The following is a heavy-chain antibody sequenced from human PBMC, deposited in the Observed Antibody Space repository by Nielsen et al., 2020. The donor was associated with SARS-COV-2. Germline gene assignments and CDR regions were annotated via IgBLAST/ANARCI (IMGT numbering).Heavy chain of an antibody. Sequence: GGSLRLSCAASGFTFSDYYMSWIRQAPGKGLEWVSYISPGGSTIYYADSVKGRFTLSRDNAENSLYLQMNSLRAEDTAVYYCAKDGIVGATLYYYYMDVWGKGTTVTVSS. D-gene: IGHD1-26*01. CDR1: GFTFSDYY. J-gene: IGHJ6*03. V-gene: IGHV3-11*04. CDR3: AKDGIVGATLYYYYMDV. CDR2: ISPGGSTI.